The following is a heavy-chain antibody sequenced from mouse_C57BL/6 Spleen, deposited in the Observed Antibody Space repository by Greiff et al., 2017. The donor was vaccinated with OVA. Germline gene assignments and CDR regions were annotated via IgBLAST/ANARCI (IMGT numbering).Heavy chain of an antibody. CDR1: GYTFTDYY. J-gene: IGHJ4*01. Sequence: EVQLQQSGPELVKPGASVKISCKASGYTFTDYYMNWVKQSHGKSLEWIGDINPNDGGTNYNEKFKSKATLTVDKSSSTASMQLSSLTSEDSAVYYCAREGANWGYAMDYWGQGTSVTVAS. CDR3: AREGANWGYAMDY. D-gene: IGHD4-1*01. CDR2: INPNDGGT. V-gene: IGHV1-26*01.